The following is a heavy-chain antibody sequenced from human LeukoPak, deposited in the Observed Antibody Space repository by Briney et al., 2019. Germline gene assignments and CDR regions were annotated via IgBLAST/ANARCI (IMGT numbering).Heavy chain of an antibody. V-gene: IGHV4-38-2*01. J-gene: IGHJ4*02. D-gene: IGHD2-21*01. Sequence: SETLSLTCAVSGYSISSGYYWGCIRPPPGKGLEWIGGIYHSRSTYYNSSLRSRVTISVDTSKNQFSQKLSSVTAADTAVDYCARVLPNYYCGGDCHHYFDYWGQGTLVTVSS. CDR1: GYSISSGYY. CDR2: IYHSRST. CDR3: ARVLPNYYCGGDCHHYFDY.